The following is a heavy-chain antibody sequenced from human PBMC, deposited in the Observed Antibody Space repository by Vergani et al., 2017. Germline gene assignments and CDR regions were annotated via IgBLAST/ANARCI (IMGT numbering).Heavy chain of an antibody. CDR2: ISYDGSNK. CDR3: AKFETSYYYDSSGPMYNGDAFDI. V-gene: IGHV3-30*18. J-gene: IGHJ3*02. D-gene: IGHD3-22*01. CDR1: GFTFSSYG. Sequence: QVQLVESGGGVVQPGRSLRLSCAASGFTFSSYGMHWVRQAPGXGLEWVAVISYDGSNKYYADSVKGRFTISRDNSKNTLYLQMNSLRAEDTAVYYCAKFETSYYYDSSGPMYNGDAFDIWGQGTMVTVSS.